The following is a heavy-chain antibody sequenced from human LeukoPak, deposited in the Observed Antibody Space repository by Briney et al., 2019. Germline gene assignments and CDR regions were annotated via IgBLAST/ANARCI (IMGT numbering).Heavy chain of an antibody. V-gene: IGHV4-34*01. Sequence: SETLSLTCAVSGGSLSGYYWTWIRQPPGKGLEWIGEINHSGSTNYNPSLKSRATISVDTSKNQFSLKLRSVTAADTAVYYCARVVQSTDSSGFYLPEYFQHWGQGTLVTVSS. CDR1: GGSLSGYY. CDR2: INHSGST. J-gene: IGHJ1*01. D-gene: IGHD3-22*01. CDR3: ARVVQSTDSSGFYLPEYFQH.